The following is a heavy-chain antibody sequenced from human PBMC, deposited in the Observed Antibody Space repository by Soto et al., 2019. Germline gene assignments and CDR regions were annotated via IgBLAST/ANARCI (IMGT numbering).Heavy chain of an antibody. CDR3: AKDVAYCGGDCYYDAFDI. D-gene: IGHD2-21*01. CDR2: ISGSGGST. CDR1: GFTFSSYA. J-gene: IGHJ3*02. V-gene: IGHV3-23*01. Sequence: EVQLLESGGGLVQPGGSLRLSCAASGFTFSSYAMSWVRQAPGKGLEWVSAISGSGGSTYYADSVKGRFTISRDNSKNTLYLQMNSLGAEDTAVYYCAKDVAYCGGDCYYDAFDIWGQGTMVTVSS.